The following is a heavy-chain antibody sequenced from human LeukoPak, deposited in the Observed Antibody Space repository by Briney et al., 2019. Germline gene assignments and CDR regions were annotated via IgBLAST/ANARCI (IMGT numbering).Heavy chain of an antibody. J-gene: IGHJ3*02. CDR1: GFTFSSYG. Sequence: QPGGSLTLSCAASGFTFSSYGMHWARQAPGKGLEWVAVISYDGSNKYYADSVKGRFTISRDNSKNTLYLQMNSLRAEDTAVYYCAKDRYYYTLGAFDIWGQGTMVTVSS. CDR3: AKDRYYYTLGAFDI. CDR2: ISYDGSNK. D-gene: IGHD3-10*01. V-gene: IGHV3-30*18.